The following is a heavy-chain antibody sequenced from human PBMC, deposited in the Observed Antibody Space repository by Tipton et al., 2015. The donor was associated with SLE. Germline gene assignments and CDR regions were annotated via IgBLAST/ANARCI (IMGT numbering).Heavy chain of an antibody. V-gene: IGHV3-21*03. J-gene: IGHJ3*02. CDR2: ISPTSVTS. CDR1: GFTFSDDA. D-gene: IGHD6-6*01. Sequence: SLRLSCAASGFTFSDDAMSGVRQAPGKGLEWVSTISPTSVTSYYADSMKGRFTISRDNAKNSLYLQMNSLRAEDTAVYYCAREPSSLDAFDIWGQGTMVTVSS. CDR3: AREPSSLDAFDI.